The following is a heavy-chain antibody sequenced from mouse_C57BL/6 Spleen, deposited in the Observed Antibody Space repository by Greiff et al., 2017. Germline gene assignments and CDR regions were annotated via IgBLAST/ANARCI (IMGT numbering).Heavy chain of an antibody. Sequence: QVQLQQSGAELARPGASVKLSCKASGYTFTSYGISWVKQRTGQGLEWIGEIYPRSGNTYYNEKFKGKATLTADKSSSTAYMELRSLTSEDSAVYFCERGLSSTTGDRYAMEDWGQGTSVTVSS. D-gene: IGHD1-1*01. J-gene: IGHJ4*01. CDR1: GYTFTSYG. V-gene: IGHV1-81*01. CDR2: IYPRSGNT. CDR3: ERGLSSTTGDRYAMED.